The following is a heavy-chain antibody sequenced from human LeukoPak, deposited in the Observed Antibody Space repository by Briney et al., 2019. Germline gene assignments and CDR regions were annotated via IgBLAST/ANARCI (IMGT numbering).Heavy chain of an antibody. CDR1: GGTFSRYA. CDR2: IILMFGIA. D-gene: IGHD6-19*01. Sequence: SVKVSCKASGGTFSRYAISWVRQAPGQGLEWMGGIILMFGIANYAQKFQGRVTITADESTSTAYMELSSLRSEDTAVYYCARDRPYTGGWRGFDYWGQGTLVTVSS. J-gene: IGHJ4*02. V-gene: IGHV1-69*13. CDR3: ARDRPYTGGWRGFDY.